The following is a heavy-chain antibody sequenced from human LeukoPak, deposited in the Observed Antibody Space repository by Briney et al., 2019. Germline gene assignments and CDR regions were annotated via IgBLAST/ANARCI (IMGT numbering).Heavy chain of an antibody. V-gene: IGHV4-30-2*01. J-gene: IGHJ4*02. CDR1: GGSISSGGYS. CDR3: ARDGVDLAEGFGIISQGGRFLEWSPTYYFDY. Sequence: SETLSLTCAVSGGSISSGGYSWSWIRQPPGKGLEWIGYIYHSGSTYYNPSLKSRVTISVDRSKNQFSLKLSSVTAADTAVYYCARDGVDLAEGFGIISQGGRFLEWSPTYYFDYWGQGTLVTVSS. D-gene: IGHD3-3*01. CDR2: IYHSGST.